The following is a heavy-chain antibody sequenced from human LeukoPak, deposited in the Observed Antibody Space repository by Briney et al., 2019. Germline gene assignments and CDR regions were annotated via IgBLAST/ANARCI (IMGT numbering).Heavy chain of an antibody. Sequence: SGGSLRLSCAASGFTFSIYSMNWVRRAPGKGLEWLSSISSDSSYIFYADSVKGRFTISRDNAKNSLYLQMNSLRAEDTAVYYCARAGDPMYYYDSSGYDYWGQGTLVTVSS. J-gene: IGHJ4*02. D-gene: IGHD3-22*01. CDR1: GFTFSIYS. CDR3: ARAGDPMYYYDSSGYDY. V-gene: IGHV3-21*01. CDR2: ISSDSSYI.